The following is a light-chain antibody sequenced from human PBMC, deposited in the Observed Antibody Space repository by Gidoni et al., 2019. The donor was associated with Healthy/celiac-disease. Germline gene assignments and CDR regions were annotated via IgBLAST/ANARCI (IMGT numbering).Light chain of an antibody. V-gene: IGKV4-1*01. CDR2: WAS. CDR3: QQYYSTPLT. CDR1: QSVLYSSNNKNY. Sequence: DIVMTQAPHCLAVSLGDRATINCKSSQSVLYSSNNKNYLAWYQQKPGQPPKLLIYWASTRESGVPDRFSGSGSGTDFTLTISSLQAEDVAVYYCQQYYSTPLTFGGGTKVEIK. J-gene: IGKJ4*01.